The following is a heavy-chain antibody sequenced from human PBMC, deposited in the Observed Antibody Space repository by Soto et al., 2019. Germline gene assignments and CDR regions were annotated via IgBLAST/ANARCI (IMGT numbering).Heavy chain of an antibody. CDR2: IIPVSGAA. Sequence: QVQLVQSGAEVKKPGSSVKVSCKASGGTFGSYAFSWVRQAPGQGLEWMGGIIPVSGAAHYAQKFQGRVTITAEESTSTAYMELSSLRSQDTAVYYCATALGCRSTSCTLDYWGQGTRVIVSS. CDR3: ATALGCRSTSCTLDY. V-gene: IGHV1-69*01. D-gene: IGHD2-2*01. J-gene: IGHJ4*02. CDR1: GGTFGSYA.